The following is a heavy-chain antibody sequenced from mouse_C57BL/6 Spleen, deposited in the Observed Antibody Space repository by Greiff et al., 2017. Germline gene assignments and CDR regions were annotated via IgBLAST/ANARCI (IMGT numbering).Heavy chain of an antibody. V-gene: IGHV2-2*01. J-gene: IGHJ1*03. D-gene: IGHD1-1*01. CDR1: GFSLTSYG. Sequence: VQRVESGPGLVQPSQSLSITCTVSGFSLTSYGVHWVRQSPGKGLEWLGVIWSGGSTDYNAAFISRLSISKDNSKSQVFFKMNSLQADDTAIYYCARNYYGSSHWYFDVWGTGTTVTVSS. CDR3: ARNYYGSSHWYFDV. CDR2: IWSGGST.